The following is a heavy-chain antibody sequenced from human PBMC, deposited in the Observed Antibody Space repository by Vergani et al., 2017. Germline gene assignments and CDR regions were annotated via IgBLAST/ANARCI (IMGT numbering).Heavy chain of an antibody. J-gene: IGHJ4*02. CDR3: GRGSDNYN. Sequence: EVQLLESGGGVVQPGGSLRLSCAASGFVFNNYVMNWVRQTPAKGLEWVSGIGVSGIGTHYTDSVKGRFTISRDDPKNTLYLELNSLRVEDTAVYYCGRGSDNYNWGQGTLVTVSS. CDR2: IGVSGIGT. V-gene: IGHV3-23*01. D-gene: IGHD5-24*01. CDR1: GFVFNNYV.